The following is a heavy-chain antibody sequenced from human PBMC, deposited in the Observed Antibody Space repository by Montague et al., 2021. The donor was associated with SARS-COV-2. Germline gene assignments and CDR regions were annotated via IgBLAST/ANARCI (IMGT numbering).Heavy chain of an antibody. D-gene: IGHD2-21*01. V-gene: IGHV4-34*01. CDR1: GGSFSGYY. J-gene: IGHJ4*02. CDR2: INHSGST. CDR3: ARGSSILWWRPFDY. Sequence: SETLSLTCAVYGGSFSGYYWSWIRQPPGKGLEWIGEINHSGSTNYNPSXXSRVTISVDTSKNQFSLKLSSVTAADTAVYYCARGSSILWWRPFDYWGQGTLVTVSS.